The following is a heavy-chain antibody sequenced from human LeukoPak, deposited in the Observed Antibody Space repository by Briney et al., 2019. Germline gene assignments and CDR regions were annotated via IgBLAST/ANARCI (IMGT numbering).Heavy chain of an antibody. CDR2: FDPEDGET. J-gene: IGHJ6*02. CDR1: GYTLTELS. V-gene: IGHV1-24*01. D-gene: IGHD3-9*01. CDR3: ATWVRPHRYFDWLPPQYYYYYGMDV. Sequence: ASVKVSCKVSGYTLTELSMHWVRQAPGKGLEWMGGFDPEDGETIYAQKFQGRVTMTEDTSTDTAYMALRSLRSEDTAVYYCATWVRPHRYFDWLPPQYYYYYGMDVWGQGTTVTVSS.